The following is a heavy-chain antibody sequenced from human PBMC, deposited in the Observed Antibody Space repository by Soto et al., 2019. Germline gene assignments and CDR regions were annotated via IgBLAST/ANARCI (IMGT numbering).Heavy chain of an antibody. CDR3: AQTLGSAVAGPGRFDL. J-gene: IGHJ2*01. V-gene: IGHV1-69*12. Sequence: QVQLVQSGAEVEKPGSSVKVSCKASGGTFSSYAISWVRQAPGQGLEWMGGITPMFGTANYAQKFQDRVTITADESTSTVHLELRRLRSEDTAVYYCAQTLGSAVAGPGRFDLWGRGTLVIVSS. D-gene: IGHD6-19*01. CDR1: GGTFSSYA. CDR2: ITPMFGTA.